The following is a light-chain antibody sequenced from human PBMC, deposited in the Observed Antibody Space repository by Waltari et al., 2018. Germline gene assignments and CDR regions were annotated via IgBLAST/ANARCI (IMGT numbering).Light chain of an antibody. V-gene: IGKV3-15*01. Sequence: EIVMTQSPATLSVSPGERATLSCRASQSVTTNLAWYQQKPGQAPRLLIYEASTRATGIPARFRRSGSGTEFTLTISSLQSEDFAVYYCQQYNRWPPITFGQGTRLEIK. J-gene: IGKJ5*01. CDR3: QQYNRWPPIT. CDR2: EAS. CDR1: QSVTTN.